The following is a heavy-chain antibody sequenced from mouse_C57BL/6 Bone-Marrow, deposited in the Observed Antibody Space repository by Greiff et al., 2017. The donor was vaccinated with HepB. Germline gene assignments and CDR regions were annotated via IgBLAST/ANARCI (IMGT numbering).Heavy chain of an antibody. J-gene: IGHJ1*03. V-gene: IGHV5-9-1*02. CDR1: GFTFSSYA. Sequence: EVKVVESGEGLVKPGGFLKLSCAASGFTFSSYAMSWVRQTPEKRLEWVAYISSGGDYIYYADTVKGRFTIARDNARNTLYLQMSRLKSEDTAIDYCTRDRGTTFDVWGTGTTVTVSS. CDR3: TRDRGTTFDV. CDR2: ISSGGDYI. D-gene: IGHD1-1*01.